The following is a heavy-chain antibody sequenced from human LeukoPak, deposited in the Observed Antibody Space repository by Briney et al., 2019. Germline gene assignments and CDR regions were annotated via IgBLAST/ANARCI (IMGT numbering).Heavy chain of an antibody. V-gene: IGHV1-18*01. CDR3: ARGLQETLAWLKALSAFDI. Sequence: ASVKVSCKASGGTFNNYAINWVRQAPGQGLEWMGWISIYNGKINYAQKFQGRVTMTTDTSTSTGYMELRSLRSDDTAVYYCARGLQETLAWLKALSAFDIWGQGTMVTVSS. D-gene: IGHD5-24*01. CDR1: GGTFNNYA. CDR2: ISIYNGKI. J-gene: IGHJ3*02.